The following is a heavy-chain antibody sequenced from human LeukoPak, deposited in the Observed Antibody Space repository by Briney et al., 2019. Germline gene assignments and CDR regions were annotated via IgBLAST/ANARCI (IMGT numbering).Heavy chain of an antibody. J-gene: IGHJ3*02. V-gene: IGHV1-8*03. D-gene: IGHD3-22*01. CDR3: ARASEDYYDSSGYLDPDAFDI. CDR1: VYTFTSYD. CDR2: MNPNSGNT. Sequence: ASVKLSCKASVYTFTSYDINWVRQATGQGLEWMGWMNPNSGNTGYAQKFQCRVTTTRNTSISTAYMELSSLRSEDTAVYYCARASEDYYDSSGYLDPDAFDIWGQGTMVTVSS.